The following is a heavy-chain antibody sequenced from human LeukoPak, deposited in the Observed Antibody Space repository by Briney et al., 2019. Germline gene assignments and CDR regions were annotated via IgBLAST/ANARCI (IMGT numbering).Heavy chain of an antibody. D-gene: IGHD3-22*01. V-gene: IGHV1-69*06. CDR2: IIPIFGTA. Sequence: GFSVKVSCKASGGTFISYAISWVGQAPGQGLEWMGGIIPIFGTANYAQKFQGRVTITADKSTSTAYMELSSLRSEDTAVYYCARGRLRRYYYDSSGYYLDYWGQGTLVTVSS. CDR1: GGTFISYA. J-gene: IGHJ4*02. CDR3: ARGRLRRYYYDSSGYYLDY.